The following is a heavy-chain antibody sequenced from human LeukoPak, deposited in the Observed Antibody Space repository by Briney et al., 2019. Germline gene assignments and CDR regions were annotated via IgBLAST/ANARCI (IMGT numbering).Heavy chain of an antibody. CDR1: GYSISSGYY. J-gene: IGHJ3*02. CDR3: AIFAFDI. V-gene: IGHV4-38-2*01. CDR2: IYYSGST. Sequence: PSETLSLTCAVSGYSISSGYYWGWIRQPPGKGLEWIGSIYYSGSTYYNPSLKSRVTISVDTSKNQFSLKLSSVTAADTAVYYCAIFAFDIWGQGTMVTVSS.